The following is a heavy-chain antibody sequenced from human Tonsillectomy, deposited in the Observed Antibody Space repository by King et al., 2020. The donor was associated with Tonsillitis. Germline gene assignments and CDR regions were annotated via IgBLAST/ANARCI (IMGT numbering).Heavy chain of an antibody. V-gene: IGHV3-20*04. J-gene: IGHJ4*02. D-gene: IGHD6-19*01. CDR2: INWNGGST. Sequence: VQLVESGGSVVRPGGSLRLSCAASGFTFDDNGMSWVRQAPGKGLEWVSGINWNGGSTGYADSVKGRFTISRDNAKNSLYLIMNSLRAEDTALYYCARVGSKQWLVPDYFDYWGQGTLVTVSS. CDR3: ARVGSKQWLVPDYFDY. CDR1: GFTFDDNG.